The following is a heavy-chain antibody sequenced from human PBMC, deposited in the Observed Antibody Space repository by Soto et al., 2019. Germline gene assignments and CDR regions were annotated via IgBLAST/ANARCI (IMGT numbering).Heavy chain of an antibody. V-gene: IGHV1-69*13. CDR3: ARVGSSNVDY. CDR1: GCTFRSYA. D-gene: IGHD6-13*01. Sequence: SVKVSCKASGCTFRSYAISWVRQAPGQGLEWMGGIIPIFGTANYAQKFQGRVTITADESTSTAYMELSSLRSEDTAVYYCARVGSSNVDYWGQRTLVTVSS. J-gene: IGHJ4*02. CDR2: IIPIFGTA.